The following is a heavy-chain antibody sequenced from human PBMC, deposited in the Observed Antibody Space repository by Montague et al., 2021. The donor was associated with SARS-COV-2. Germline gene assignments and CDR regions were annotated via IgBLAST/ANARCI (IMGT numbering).Heavy chain of an antibody. CDR1: GFPLTTGGLC. J-gene: IGHJ4*02. Sequence: PALVKPTQTLTLTCTFSGFPLTTGGLCVTWIRQPPGKALEWLAVVDWDDDKYYTSSLETRLAISKDTSRNQVVLTMTNMDPMDTGTYYCARIHGGTSGSFDYWGQGILVTVSS. CDR3: ARIHGGTSGSFDY. D-gene: IGHD3-10*01. CDR2: VDWDDDK. V-gene: IGHV2-70*01.